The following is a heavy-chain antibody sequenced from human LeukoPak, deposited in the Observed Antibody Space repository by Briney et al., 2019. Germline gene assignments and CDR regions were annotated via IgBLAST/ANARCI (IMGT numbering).Heavy chain of an antibody. CDR2: INPNSGGT. D-gene: IGHD3-22*01. CDR1: GYTFTGYY. Sequence: SVKLSCKASGYTFTGYYMHWVRQAPGQGLEWMGWINPNSGGTNYAQKFQGRVTMTRDASISTAYMELSRLRSDDTAVYYCARPRFRRYYYDSSGYYYGDAFDIWGQGTMVTVSS. V-gene: IGHV1-2*02. CDR3: ARPRFRRYYYDSSGYYYGDAFDI. J-gene: IGHJ3*02.